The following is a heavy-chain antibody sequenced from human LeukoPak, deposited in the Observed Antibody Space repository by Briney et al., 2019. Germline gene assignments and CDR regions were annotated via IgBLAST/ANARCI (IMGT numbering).Heavy chain of an antibody. D-gene: IGHD5-12*01. Sequence: PSETLSLTCAVYGGSFSGYYWSWIRQPPGKGLEWIGEINHSGSTNYNPSLKSRVTISVDTSKNQFSLKLSSVTAADTAVYCCARGHSGYDAFDIWGQGTMVTVSS. CDR1: GGSFSGYY. CDR3: ARGHSGYDAFDI. V-gene: IGHV4-34*01. J-gene: IGHJ3*02. CDR2: INHSGST.